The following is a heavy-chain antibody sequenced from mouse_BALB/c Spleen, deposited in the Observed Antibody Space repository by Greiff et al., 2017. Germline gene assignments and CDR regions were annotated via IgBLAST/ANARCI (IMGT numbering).Heavy chain of an antibody. CDR1: GFTFSDYY. V-gene: IGHV5-4*02. J-gene: IGHJ3*01. CDR2: ISDGGSYT. Sequence: EVQVVESGGGLVKPGGSLKLSCAASGFTFSDYYMYWVRQTPEKRLEWVATISDGGSYTYYPDSVKGRFTISRDNAKNNLYLQMSSLKSEDTAMYYCARARSYGNSFAYWGQGTLVTVSA. CDR3: ARARSYGNSFAY. D-gene: IGHD2-10*02.